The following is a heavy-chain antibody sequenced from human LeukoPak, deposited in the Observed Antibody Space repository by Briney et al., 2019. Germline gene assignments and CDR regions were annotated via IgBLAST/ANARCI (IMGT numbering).Heavy chain of an antibody. CDR2: IKTDGSIT. Sequence: GGSLRLSCAASGFSFSVYWMHWVRQAPGKGPVWVSRIKTDGSITDYADSVKGRFTISRDNAKNTLYLQMNSLRAEDTAVYYCARDQVDTAMVNDYWGQGTLVTVSS. CDR3: ARDQVDTAMVNDY. D-gene: IGHD5-18*01. CDR1: GFSFSVYW. J-gene: IGHJ4*02. V-gene: IGHV3-74*01.